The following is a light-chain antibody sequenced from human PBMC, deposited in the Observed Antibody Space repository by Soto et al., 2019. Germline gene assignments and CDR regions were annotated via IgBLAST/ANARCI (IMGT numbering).Light chain of an antibody. CDR3: SSYTRSSTPV. V-gene: IGLV2-14*01. J-gene: IGLJ1*01. CDR1: LSDVGVYNY. Sequence: QSALTQPASGSGSPGQSITISCTGTLSDVGVYNYVSWYQQHPGKAPKLMIYEVSNRPSGVSDRFSGSKSGNTASLTISGLQAEDEADYYCSSYTRSSTPVFGTGTKLTVL. CDR2: EVS.